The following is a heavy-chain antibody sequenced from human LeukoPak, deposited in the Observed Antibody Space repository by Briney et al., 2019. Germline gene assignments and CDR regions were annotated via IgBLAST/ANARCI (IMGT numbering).Heavy chain of an antibody. J-gene: IGHJ4*02. Sequence: GGSLRLSCVVSGFDLSDYYMSWIRQAPGKGLEWISYISSSGGNIYFADSVEGRFTMSRDNARGSLYLQMNSLRADDTAIYYCARRRDYFDYWGQGTLVTVSS. CDR2: ISSSGGNI. V-gene: IGHV3-11*01. CDR1: GFDLSDYY. CDR3: ARRRDYFDY.